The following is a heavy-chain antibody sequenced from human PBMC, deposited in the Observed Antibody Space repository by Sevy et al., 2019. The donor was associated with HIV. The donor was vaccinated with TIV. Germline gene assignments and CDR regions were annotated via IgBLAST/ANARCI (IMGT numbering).Heavy chain of an antibody. D-gene: IGHD3-22*01. V-gene: IGHV1-69*13. CDR3: ARLYHDGSAVQAFDI. CDR2: YTPIFGTT. J-gene: IGHJ3*02. CDR1: GGTFTSYG. Sequence: ASVKVSCKASGGTFTSYGLSWVRQAPGQGLEWVGTYTPIFGTTNYAQKFQGRITIAADESTSTAYMELCSLRSEDSAVYFCARLYHDGSAVQAFDIWGQGTMVTVSS.